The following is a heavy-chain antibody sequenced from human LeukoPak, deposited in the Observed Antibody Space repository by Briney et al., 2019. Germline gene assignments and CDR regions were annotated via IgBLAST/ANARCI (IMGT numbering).Heavy chain of an antibody. CDR2: VNPNSGNT. J-gene: IGHJ4*02. V-gene: IGHV1-8*01. CDR1: GYTFTSYD. Sequence: ASVKVSCKASGYTFTSYDINWVRQATGQGLEGMGWVNPNSGNTGYAQKFQGRVTMTRNTSISTAYMELSSLRSEDTAVYYCARIWWELLDDYWGQGTLVTVSS. D-gene: IGHD1-26*01. CDR3: ARIWWELLDDY.